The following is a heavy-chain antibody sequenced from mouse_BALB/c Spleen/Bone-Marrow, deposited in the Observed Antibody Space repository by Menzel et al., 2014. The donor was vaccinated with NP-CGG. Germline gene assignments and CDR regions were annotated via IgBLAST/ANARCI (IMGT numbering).Heavy chain of an antibody. CDR3: ARSELGRYYAMDY. D-gene: IGHD4-1*01. J-gene: IGHJ4*01. CDR2: IYPGDGDT. V-gene: IGHV1-80*01. CDR1: GYAFSSYW. Sequence: VQLQQSGAELVRPGSSVKISCKASGYAFSSYWMNWVKQRSGQGLEWIGQIYPGDGDTNYNGKFKGKATLTADKSSSTAYMQLSSLTSEDSAVYFCARSELGRYYAMDYWGQGTSVTVSS.